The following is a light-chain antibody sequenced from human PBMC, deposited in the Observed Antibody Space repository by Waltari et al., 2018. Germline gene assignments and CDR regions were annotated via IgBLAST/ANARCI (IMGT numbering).Light chain of an antibody. V-gene: IGKV4-1*01. CDR2: WAS. Sequence: DIVMTQSPDSLAVSLGERATINCKSSQSLLHSSNNKNYLAWYQQKPGQPPELLFYWASTRESGVPDRFSGSWSGTDFTLTISSLQAEDVAVFYCQQYYSPPWTFGQGTKVEIK. CDR3: QQYYSPPWT. CDR1: QSLLHSSNNKNY. J-gene: IGKJ1*01.